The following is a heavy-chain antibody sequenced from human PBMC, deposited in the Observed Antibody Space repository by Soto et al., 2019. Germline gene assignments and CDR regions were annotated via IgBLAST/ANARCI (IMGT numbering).Heavy chain of an antibody. CDR2: ISSSGSTI. D-gene: IGHD3-22*01. CDR3: ARAQYYYDSSARGFDP. V-gene: IGHV3-11*01. CDR1: GFTFSDYY. Sequence: GGSLRLSCAASGFTFSDYYMSWIRQAPGKGLEWVSYISSSGSTIYYADSVKGRFTISRDNAKNSLYLQMNSLRAEDTAVYYCARAQYYYDSSARGFDPWGQGTLVTVSS. J-gene: IGHJ5*02.